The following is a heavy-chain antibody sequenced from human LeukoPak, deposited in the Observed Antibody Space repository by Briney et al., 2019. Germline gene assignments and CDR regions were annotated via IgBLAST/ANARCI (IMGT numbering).Heavy chain of an antibody. CDR2: IIPIFGTA. V-gene: IGHV1-69*13. Sequence: ASVKVSCKASGGTFSSYAISWVRQAPGQGLEWMGGIIPIFGTANYAQKFQGRVTITADESTSTAYMELSSLRSEDTAVYYCALTQYCSSTSCHPDYYYYGMDVWGKGTTVTVSS. J-gene: IGHJ6*04. D-gene: IGHD2-2*01. CDR3: ALTQYCSSTSCHPDYYYYGMDV. CDR1: GGTFSSYA.